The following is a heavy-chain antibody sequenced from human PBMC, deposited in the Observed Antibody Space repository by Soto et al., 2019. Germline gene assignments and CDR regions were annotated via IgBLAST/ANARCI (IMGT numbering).Heavy chain of an antibody. CDR3: ARGSNIPEYYYYYGMDG. CDR1: GYTFTGYY. J-gene: IGHJ6*02. CDR2: INPNSGGT. Sequence: ASVKVSCKASGYTFTGYYMHWVRQAPGQGLEWMGWINPNSGGTNYAQKFQGWVTMTRDTSISTAYMELSRLRSDDTAVYYCARGSNIPEYYYYYGMDGWGQGTTVNVSS. V-gene: IGHV1-2*04.